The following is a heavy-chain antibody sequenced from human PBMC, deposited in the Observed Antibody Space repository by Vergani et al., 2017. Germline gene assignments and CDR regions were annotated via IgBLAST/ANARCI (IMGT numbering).Heavy chain of an antibody. V-gene: IGHV4-30-2*01. CDR1: GGSISSGAFS. D-gene: IGHD3-10*01. CDR3: ARVGGGVRGSGNYNFDV. CDR2: IFQSGSP. Sequence: QLQLQESGSGLVKPSQTLSLNCAASGGSISSGAFSWGWIRQPPGRGLQWIGHIFQSGSPDYNASLKSRVTISVDTSKNQFSLSLTSVTAADTAVYYCARVGGGVRGSGNYNFDVWGQGTLVTVSS. J-gene: IGHJ4*02.